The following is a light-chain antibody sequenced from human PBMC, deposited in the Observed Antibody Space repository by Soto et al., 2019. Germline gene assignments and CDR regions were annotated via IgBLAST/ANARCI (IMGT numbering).Light chain of an antibody. J-gene: IGLJ1*01. CDR3: NSYTRFSTYV. V-gene: IGLV2-14*01. Sequence: QLVLTQPASVSGSPGQSITISCTGASSDVGLYDFVSWYQQHPGKAPKLLIYEVTYRPSGVSSRFSGSKSGNTASLTISGLQAEDEADYYCNSYTRFSTYVFGTGTKVTVL. CDR1: SSDVGLYDF. CDR2: EVT.